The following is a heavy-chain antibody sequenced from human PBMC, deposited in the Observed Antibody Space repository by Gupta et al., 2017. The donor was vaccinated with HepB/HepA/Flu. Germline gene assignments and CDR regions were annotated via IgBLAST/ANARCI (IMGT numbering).Heavy chain of an antibody. CDR3: VKIGGVFRSTWYTYFDY. CDR1: GFSSSSYW. V-gene: IGHV3-7*01. CDR2: IKYDGSEN. D-gene: IGHD6-13*01. J-gene: IGHJ4*02. Sequence: EVQLLESGGGLVQPGGSLRLSCPASGFSSSSYWMSWVRQAPGKGLAWVANIKYDGSENSYVDSVKGRFTISRDNAKNSLDLQMNSLRAEETAMYYCVKIGGVFRSTWYTYFDYWGQGTLVTVSS.